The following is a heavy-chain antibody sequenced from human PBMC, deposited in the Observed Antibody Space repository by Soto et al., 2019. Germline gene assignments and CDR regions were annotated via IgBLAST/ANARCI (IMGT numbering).Heavy chain of an antibody. CDR3: ARQYSGSYYLDY. V-gene: IGHV4-39*01. D-gene: IGHD1-26*01. J-gene: IGHJ4*02. CDR2: IYYIGST. Sequence: PSETLSLTCTVSGGSISRSSYYWGWIRQPPGKGLEWIGSIYYIGSTYYNPSLKSRVTISVDTSKNQFSLKLSSVTAADTAVYYCARQYSGSYYLDYWGQGTLVTVSS. CDR1: GGSISRSSYY.